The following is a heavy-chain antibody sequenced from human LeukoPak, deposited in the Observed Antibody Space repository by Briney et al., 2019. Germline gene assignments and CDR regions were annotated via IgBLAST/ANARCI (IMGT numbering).Heavy chain of an antibody. V-gene: IGHV1-69*13. Sequence: GASVKVSCKASGYTFTSYYMHWVRQAPGQGLEWMGGIIPIFDSANYALKFQGRVTISADESTSTAYMELSSLRSEDTAVYYCARVVRLGELSYHFDYWGQGTLVTVSS. CDR2: IIPIFDSA. CDR3: ARVVRLGELSYHFDY. J-gene: IGHJ4*02. CDR1: GYTFTSYY. D-gene: IGHD3-16*02.